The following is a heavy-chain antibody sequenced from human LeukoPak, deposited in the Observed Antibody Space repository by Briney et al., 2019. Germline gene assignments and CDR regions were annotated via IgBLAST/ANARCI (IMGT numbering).Heavy chain of an antibody. D-gene: IGHD6-13*01. CDR3: ARDLMGIAYRGAFYY. V-gene: IGHV3-53*01. CDR1: GFTASSNS. CDR2: IYSGGNT. Sequence: PGGSLRLSCTVSGFTASSNSWSWVRQAPGKGLEWVSFIYSGGNTHYSDSVKGRFTISRDNSKNTLYLQMNSLRAEDTAVYYCARDLMGIAYRGAFYYWGQGTLVTVSS. J-gene: IGHJ4*02.